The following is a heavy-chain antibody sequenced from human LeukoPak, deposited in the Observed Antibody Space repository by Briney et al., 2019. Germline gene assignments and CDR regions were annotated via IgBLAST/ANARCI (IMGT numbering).Heavy chain of an antibody. D-gene: IGHD6-13*01. CDR3: AKVGLYSSSWYDY. CDR1: GFTFSSYG. J-gene: IGHJ4*02. V-gene: IGHV3-23*01. Sequence: GGSLTLFCAPSGFTFSSYGMSWARHAPGEGREWLSAISGSGGSTYYADSVKGRFTISRDNSKNTLYLQMNRLRAWDTAVYYCAKVGLYSSSWYDYWGQGTLVTVSS. CDR2: ISGSGGST.